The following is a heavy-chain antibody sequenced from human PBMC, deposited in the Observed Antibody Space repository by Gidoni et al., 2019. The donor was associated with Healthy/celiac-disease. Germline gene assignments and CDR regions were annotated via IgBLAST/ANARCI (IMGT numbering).Heavy chain of an antibody. CDR3: ARAQTYYDSSGYLDV. CDR2: TSSYNGNT. V-gene: IGHV1-18*04. D-gene: IGHD3-22*01. J-gene: IGHJ6*04. CDR1: GSTFTSYG. Sequence: QVPLVQSGAEVKKPGASVQVSCKASGSTFTSYGISWVRQAPGQGLEWMGWTSSYNGNTNYAQKLQGRVTMTTDTSTSTAYMELRSLRSDDTAVYYCARAQTYYDSSGYLDVWGKGTTVTVSS.